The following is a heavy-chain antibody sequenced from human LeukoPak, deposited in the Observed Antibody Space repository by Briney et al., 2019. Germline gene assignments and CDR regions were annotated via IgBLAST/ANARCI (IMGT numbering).Heavy chain of an antibody. CDR2: ISSSSSTI. V-gene: IGHV3-48*02. CDR1: GFTFSAYA. D-gene: IGHD6-13*01. CDR3: ARAIGAYSSSSLLY. J-gene: IGHJ4*02. Sequence: GGSLRLSCEASGFTFSAYAMTWVRQAPGKGLEWVSYISSSSSTIYYADSVKGRFTISRDNAKNSLYLQMNSLRDEDTAVYYCARAIGAYSSSSLLYWGQGTLVTVSS.